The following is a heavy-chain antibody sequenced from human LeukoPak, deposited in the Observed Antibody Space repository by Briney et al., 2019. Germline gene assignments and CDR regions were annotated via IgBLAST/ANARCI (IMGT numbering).Heavy chain of an antibody. J-gene: IGHJ6*02. Sequence: GGSLRLSCAASGFTFSSYAMSWVRQAPGKGLEWVSAISGSGGSTYYAGSVKGRFTISRDNSKNTLYLQMNSLRAEDTAVYYCAKDGTYYYDSSGYPFLYGMDAWGQGTTVTVSS. V-gene: IGHV3-23*01. D-gene: IGHD3-22*01. CDR3: AKDGTYYYDSSGYPFLYGMDA. CDR1: GFTFSSYA. CDR2: ISGSGGST.